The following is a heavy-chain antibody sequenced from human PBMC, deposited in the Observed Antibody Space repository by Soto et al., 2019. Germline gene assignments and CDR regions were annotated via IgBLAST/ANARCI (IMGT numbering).Heavy chain of an antibody. J-gene: IGHJ6*02. V-gene: IGHV1-18*01. CDR2: ISAYNGNT. D-gene: IGHD2-2*01. CDR3: ARDWAVVPAAMTEVGYYYGMDV. Sequence: ASVKVSCKASGYTFTSYGISWVRRAPGQGLEWMGWISAYNGNTNYAQKLQGRVTMTTDTSTSTAYMELRSLRSDDTAVYYCARDWAVVPAAMTEVGYYYGMDVWGQGTTVTVSS. CDR1: GYTFTSYG.